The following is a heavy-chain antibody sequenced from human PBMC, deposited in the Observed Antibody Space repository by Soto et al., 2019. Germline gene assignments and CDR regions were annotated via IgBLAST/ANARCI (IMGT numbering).Heavy chain of an antibody. CDR2: VYWNDDK. CDR1: GISLSTSGVG. V-gene: IGHV2-5*01. Sequence: QITLKGSGPTLVKPTQTLTLTCTLSGISLSTSGVGLGWIRQTPGKALEWLALVYWNDDKHYSPSLKSRLTITKDTSKNQAILTTTNMDPVDTATYYCARGLATLPVFAFDIWGQGTVVTVSS. J-gene: IGHJ3*02. D-gene: IGHD1-1*01. CDR3: ARGLATLPVFAFDI.